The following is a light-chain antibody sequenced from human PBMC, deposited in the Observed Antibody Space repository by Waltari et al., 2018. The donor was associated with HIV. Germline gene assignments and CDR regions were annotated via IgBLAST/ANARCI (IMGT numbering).Light chain of an antibody. CDR2: RNN. CDR1: SSNIGSNY. Sequence: QSVLTQPPSASGTPGQRVTISCSGSSSNIGSNYVYWYQQLPGTAPKLLIYRNNQRSLGVPDRFSGYKSGSSAFRGFSGRPSEDEADYYCAALDDSLSGRVFGGETQLTVL. J-gene: IGLJ2*01. CDR3: AALDDSLSGRV. V-gene: IGLV1-47*01.